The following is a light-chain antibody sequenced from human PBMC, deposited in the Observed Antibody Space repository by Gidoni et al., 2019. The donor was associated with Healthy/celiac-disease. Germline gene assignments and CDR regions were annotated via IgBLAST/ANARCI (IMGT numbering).Light chain of an antibody. CDR2: QDS. J-gene: IGLJ2*01. V-gene: IGLV3-1*01. Sequence: SYELTPPPSVSVSPGQTASITCSGDKLGDKYACWYQQKPGQSPVLVIYQDSKRPSGIPERFSGSNSGNTATLTISGTQAMDEADYYCQAWDSSTVVFGEGTKLTVL. CDR3: QAWDSSTVV. CDR1: KLGDKY.